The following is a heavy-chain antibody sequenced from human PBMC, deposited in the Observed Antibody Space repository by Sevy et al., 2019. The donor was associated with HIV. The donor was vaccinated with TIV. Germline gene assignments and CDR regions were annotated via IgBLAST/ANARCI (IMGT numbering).Heavy chain of an antibody. CDR1: GGSVSSGSYY. CDR3: ARDYGGNSPYYYYGMDV. CDR2: IYYSGST. J-gene: IGHJ6*02. V-gene: IGHV4-61*01. D-gene: IGHD4-17*01. Sequence: SETLSLTCTVSGGSVSSGSYYWSWIRQPPGKGLEWIGYIYYSGSTNYNPSLKSRVTISVDTSKNQFPLKLSSVTAADTAVYYCARDYGGNSPYYYYGMDVWGQGTTVTVSS.